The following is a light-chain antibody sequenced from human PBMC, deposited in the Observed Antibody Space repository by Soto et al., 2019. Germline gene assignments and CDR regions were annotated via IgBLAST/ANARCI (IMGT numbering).Light chain of an antibody. Sequence: DIVLTQSPATLSLSPGDRATLSCRASQSVSSYLAWYQQKPGQAPRLLIYDASNRATGIPARFSGSGSGTDFSLTIGSLEPEDFAVYYCQQRPDWPYTFGQGTKLEI. CDR3: QQRPDWPYT. V-gene: IGKV3-11*01. CDR2: DAS. CDR1: QSVSSY. J-gene: IGKJ2*01.